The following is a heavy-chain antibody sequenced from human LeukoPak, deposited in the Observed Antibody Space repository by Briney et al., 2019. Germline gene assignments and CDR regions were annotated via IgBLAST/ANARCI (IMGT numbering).Heavy chain of an antibody. V-gene: IGHV1-18*01. J-gene: IGHJ5*02. D-gene: IGHD2-15*01. CDR3: ARFLGYCSGGSCLNWFDP. CDR1: GYTFTSYG. Sequence: ASVKVSCKASGYTFTSYGISWVRQAPGQGLEWVGWISAYNGNTNYAQKLQGRVTMTTDTSTSTAYMELRSLRSDDTAVYYCARFLGYCSGGSCLNWFDPWGQGTLVTVSS. CDR2: ISAYNGNT.